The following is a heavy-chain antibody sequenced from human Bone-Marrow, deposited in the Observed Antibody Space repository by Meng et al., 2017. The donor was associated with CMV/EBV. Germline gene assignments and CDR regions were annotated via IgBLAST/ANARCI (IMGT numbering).Heavy chain of an antibody. CDR3: ATSHLKYSSSSDAFDI. D-gene: IGHD6-6*01. CDR2: IYYSGST. Sequence: SETLSLTCTVSGGSVSSGSYYWSWIRQPPGKGLEWIGYIYYSGSTNYNPSLKSRVNISVDTSKNQFSLKLSSVTAADTAVYYCATSHLKYSSSSDAFDIWGQGIMVTVSS. CDR1: GGSVSSGSYY. V-gene: IGHV4-61*01. J-gene: IGHJ3*02.